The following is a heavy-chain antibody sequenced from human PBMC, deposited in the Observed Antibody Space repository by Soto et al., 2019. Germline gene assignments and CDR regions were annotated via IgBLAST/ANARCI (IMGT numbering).Heavy chain of an antibody. Sequence: ASVKVSCKASGYTFTGYYMHWVRQAPGQGLEWMGWINPNSGGANYAQKFQGRVTMTRDTSISTAYMELSRLRSDDTAVYYCASNGITMVRGVRVTHDYWGQGTLVTVSS. CDR3: ASNGITMVRGVRVTHDY. V-gene: IGHV1-2*02. CDR1: GYTFTGYY. J-gene: IGHJ4*02. D-gene: IGHD3-10*01. CDR2: INPNSGGA.